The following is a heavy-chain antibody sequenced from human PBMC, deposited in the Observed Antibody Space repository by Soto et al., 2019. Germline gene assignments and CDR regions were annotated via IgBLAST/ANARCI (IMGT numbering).Heavy chain of an antibody. CDR2: INPETGGT. CDR1: GYTFTGYY. Sequence: QVQLVQSGADVKTPGASVRVSCKASGYTFTGYYVHWVREAPGQGVEWMGGINPETGGTSYAQKVQGRVTLSRDTSINTAYLELSRLRFDDAAVYFCARERYQVISDGMDVWGQGTTVTVSS. J-gene: IGHJ6*02. CDR3: ARERYQVISDGMDV. D-gene: IGHD2-2*01. V-gene: IGHV1-2*02.